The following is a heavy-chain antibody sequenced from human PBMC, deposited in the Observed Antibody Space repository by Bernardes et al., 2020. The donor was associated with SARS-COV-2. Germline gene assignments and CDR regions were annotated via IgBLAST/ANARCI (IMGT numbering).Heavy chain of an antibody. Sequence: ASVKVSCKASGYSFTTYNFNWVRQAAGQGLEWMGWMNPDSGNAGSTQKFQGRLTMTADTSTSTAYMELRSLTSEDTAVYYCARGKFGVGARDYWGQGTLVTVAS. D-gene: IGHD3-3*01. CDR2: MNPDSGNA. CDR1: GYSFTTYN. CDR3: ARGKFGVGARDY. J-gene: IGHJ4*02. V-gene: IGHV1-8*01.